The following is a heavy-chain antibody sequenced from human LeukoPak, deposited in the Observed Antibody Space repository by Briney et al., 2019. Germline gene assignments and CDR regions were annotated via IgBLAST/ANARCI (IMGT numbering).Heavy chain of an antibody. CDR1: GGSISGSNYY. V-gene: IGHV4-39*01. J-gene: IGHJ5*02. CDR3: ARLGGGGSNWYYKNRFDP. Sequence: SETLSLTCSVSGGSISGSNYYWAWIRQPPGKGLEWIGSIYYSDYTYYNPSLKSRVTISVDTSKNQFSLKLTSVTAADTAVYYCARLGGGGSNWYYKNRFDPWGQGTLVTVSS. D-gene: IGHD6-13*01. CDR2: IYYSDYT.